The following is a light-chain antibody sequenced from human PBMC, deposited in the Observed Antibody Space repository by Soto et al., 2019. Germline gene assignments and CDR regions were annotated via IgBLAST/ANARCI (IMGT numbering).Light chain of an antibody. J-gene: IGLJ1*01. V-gene: IGLV2-14*01. CDR2: HVT. CDR1: SSDVGAYNY. CDR3: CSYTTSNTFV. Sequence: QSALTQPASVSGSLGQSITISCSGTSSDVGAYNYVSWYQQYPGKAPKLMIYHVTARPSGVSNRFSGSKSGNTASLTISGLQAEDEADYYCCSYTTSNTFVFGTGTKVTVL.